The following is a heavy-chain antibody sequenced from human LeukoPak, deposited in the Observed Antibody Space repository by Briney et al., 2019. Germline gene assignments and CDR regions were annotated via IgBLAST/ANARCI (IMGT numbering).Heavy chain of an antibody. CDR1: GDSISNYY. CDR2: MYTSGAT. V-gene: IGHV4-4*07. D-gene: IGHD2-2*01. Sequence: SSETLSLTCTGAGDSISNYYWSWIRQPAGKGLEWIGRMYTSGATNYNPSLRSRTTMSVDTSKNQLSLRLSAVTAADRAVYYCAREGPAASTSFYYFMDVWGKGTTVTVSS. J-gene: IGHJ6*03. CDR3: AREGPAASTSFYYFMDV.